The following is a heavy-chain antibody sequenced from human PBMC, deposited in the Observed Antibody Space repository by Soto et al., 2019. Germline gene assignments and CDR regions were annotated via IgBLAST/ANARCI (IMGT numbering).Heavy chain of an antibody. CDR2: ISYSGST. Sequence: QVQLQESGPGLVKPSQTLSLTCTVSGDPMTTVGYYWTWIRQHPGQGLEWIGFISYSGSTYYSSSPKGRVAISADPSKNQFSLKLTSVTAADTAVYYCTRGDYWGQGTLVTVSS. J-gene: IGHJ4*02. CDR3: TRGDY. V-gene: IGHV4-31*03. CDR1: GDPMTTVGYY.